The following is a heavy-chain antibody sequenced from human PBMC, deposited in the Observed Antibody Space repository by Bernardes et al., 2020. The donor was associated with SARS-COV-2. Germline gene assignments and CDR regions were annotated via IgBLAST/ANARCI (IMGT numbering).Heavy chain of an antibody. V-gene: IGHV3-53*01. CDR2: IDSGGST. J-gene: IGHJ3*01. Sequence: VGALFLSCAASGFTVSSTYISWVRQAPGKGLEWVSVIDSGGSTNYADSVKGRFTISRDNSKNTVLLQMNRLRAEDTAVYYCARLTIWGQGTMVTVSS. CDR1: GFTVSSTY. D-gene: IGHD3-3*01. CDR3: ARLTI.